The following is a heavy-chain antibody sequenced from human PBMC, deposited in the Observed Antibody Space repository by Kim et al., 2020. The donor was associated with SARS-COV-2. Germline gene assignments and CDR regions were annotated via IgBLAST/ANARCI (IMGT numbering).Heavy chain of an antibody. CDR1: GFTVSSNY. V-gene: IGHV3-66*01. J-gene: IGHJ4*02. CDR3: ARSVTTGDLDY. Sequence: GGSLRLSCAASGFTVSSNYMSWVRQAPGKGLEWVSVIYSGGSTYYADSVKGRFTISRDNSKNTLYLQMNSLRAEDTAVYYCARSVTTGDLDYWGQGTLVTVSS. D-gene: IGHD1-1*01. CDR2: IYSGGST.